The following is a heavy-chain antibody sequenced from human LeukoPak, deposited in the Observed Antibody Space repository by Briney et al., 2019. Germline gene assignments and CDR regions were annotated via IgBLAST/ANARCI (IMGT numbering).Heavy chain of an antibody. CDR1: GGSVSSGTYY. D-gene: IGHD2-21*01. Sequence: SETLSLTCSVSGGSVSSGTYYWVWIRQPPGKGLEWIGSVFYTGSTHYNPSLESRVTISVDTSKNQFSLKVSSVIAADTAIYYCARRRSFSYYMDVWGRGTTVTISS. CDR2: VFYTGST. J-gene: IGHJ6*03. V-gene: IGHV4-39*01. CDR3: ARRRSFSYYMDV.